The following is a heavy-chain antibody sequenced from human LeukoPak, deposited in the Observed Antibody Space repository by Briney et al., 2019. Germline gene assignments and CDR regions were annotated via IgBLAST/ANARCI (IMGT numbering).Heavy chain of an antibody. J-gene: IGHJ4*02. CDR2: IKLDSGGT. CDR1: GYTFTDFY. Sequence: ASVKVSCKTSGYTFTDFYMYWVRQAPGQGLDYMGWIKLDSGGTNYASKLQGRVTMTRDTSVSTAYMELRSLSSDDTAVYYCARGNPGRGSFLYDYWGQGALVTVSS. D-gene: IGHD2-8*02. CDR3: ARGNPGRGSFLYDY. V-gene: IGHV1-2*02.